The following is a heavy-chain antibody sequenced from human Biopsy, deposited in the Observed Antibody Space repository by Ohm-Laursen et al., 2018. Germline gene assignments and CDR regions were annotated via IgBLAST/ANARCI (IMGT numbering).Heavy chain of an antibody. CDR1: GFNLGDYA. D-gene: IGHD3-10*01. CDR2: IKWNSGKI. Sequence: SLRLSCSATGFNLGDYAMHWVRQVPGKGLEWVSGIKWNSGKIDYADSVKGRFTISRDNAKNSLYLHMNSLRTEDSAFYYCARDTGTMVRGVLYQWGQGTQVTVSS. V-gene: IGHV3-9*01. J-gene: IGHJ4*02. CDR3: ARDTGTMVRGVLYQ.